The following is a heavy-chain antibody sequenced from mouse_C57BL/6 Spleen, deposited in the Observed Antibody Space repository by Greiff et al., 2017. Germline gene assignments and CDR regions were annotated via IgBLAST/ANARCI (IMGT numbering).Heavy chain of an antibody. Sequence: EVQVVESGGGLVQPGGSLKLSCAASGFTFSDYGMAWVRQAPRKGPEWVAFISNLAYSIYYADTVTGRVTISRENAKNTLYLEMSSLRSEDTAMYYCARELGRRYFDVWGTGTTVTVSS. D-gene: IGHD4-1*01. CDR2: ISNLAYSI. CDR3: ARELGRRYFDV. J-gene: IGHJ1*03. V-gene: IGHV5-15*01. CDR1: GFTFSDYG.